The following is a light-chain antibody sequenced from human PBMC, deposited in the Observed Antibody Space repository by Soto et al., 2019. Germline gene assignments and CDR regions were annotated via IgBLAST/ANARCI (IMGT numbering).Light chain of an antibody. CDR1: QTVSSTS. Sequence: EIVLTQSPATLSLSPGERATLSCGASQTVSSTSLAWYQQRPGLAPRLLIYDVSTRLTGIPDRFSGSGSGTDFTLTISRLEPEDFAVDYCQQYGSSPFTFGGGTKVDIK. J-gene: IGKJ4*01. CDR2: DVS. CDR3: QQYGSSPFT. V-gene: IGKV3D-20*01.